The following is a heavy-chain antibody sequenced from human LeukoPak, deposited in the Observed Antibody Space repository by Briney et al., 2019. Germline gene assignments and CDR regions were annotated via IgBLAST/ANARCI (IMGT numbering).Heavy chain of an antibody. D-gene: IGHD6-19*01. J-gene: IGHJ4*02. CDR3: ARFSSGWFYFDY. CDR2: FNHNWGA. CDR1: SGSFSGYY. Sequence: SETLSLTCAVYSGSFSGYYWTWFRQPPGKGLEWIGEFNHNWGAKYNPSLKSRVTVSVDTSKNHFSLKVSSVTAADTAIYYCARFSSGWFYFDYWGQGTLVTVSS. V-gene: IGHV4-34*01.